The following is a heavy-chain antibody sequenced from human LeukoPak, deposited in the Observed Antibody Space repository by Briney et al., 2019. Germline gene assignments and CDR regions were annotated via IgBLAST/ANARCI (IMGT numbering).Heavy chain of an antibody. V-gene: IGHV3-74*01. Sequence: GGSLRLSCAASGFTFSSYWMNWVRQAPGKGLVWVSRIYTDGSSTNYAASVKGRFTISRDNAKNTLYLQVNSLRAEDTAVYYCAREAMGATNFDYWGQGTLVTVSS. D-gene: IGHD1-26*01. J-gene: IGHJ4*02. CDR2: IYTDGSST. CDR3: AREAMGATNFDY. CDR1: GFTFSSYW.